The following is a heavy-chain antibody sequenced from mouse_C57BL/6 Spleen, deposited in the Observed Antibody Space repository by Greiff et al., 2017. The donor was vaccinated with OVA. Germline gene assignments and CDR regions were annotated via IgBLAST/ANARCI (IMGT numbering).Heavy chain of an antibody. J-gene: IGHJ3*01. CDR2: IDPETGGT. Sequence: QVQLQQSGAELVRPGASVTLSCKASGYTFTDYEMHWVKQTPVHGLEWIGAIDPETGGTAYNQKFKGNAILTADKSSSTAYMELRSLASEDSAVYYCTRGSWDGFAYWGQGTLVTVSA. D-gene: IGHD4-1*01. V-gene: IGHV1-15*01. CDR1: GYTFTDYE. CDR3: TRGSWDGFAY.